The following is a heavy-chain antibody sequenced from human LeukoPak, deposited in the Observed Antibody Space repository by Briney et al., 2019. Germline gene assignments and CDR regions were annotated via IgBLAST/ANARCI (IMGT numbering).Heavy chain of an antibody. J-gene: IGHJ3*02. CDR1: GGTFSSYA. Sequence: ASVKVSCKASGGTFSSYAISWVRQAPGQGLEWMGGIIPIFGTANYAQKFQGRVTITADESTSTAYMELSSLRSEDTAVYCCARSYSSSHDAFDIWGQGTMVTVSS. V-gene: IGHV1-69*13. CDR3: ARSYSSSHDAFDI. D-gene: IGHD6-13*01. CDR2: IIPIFGTA.